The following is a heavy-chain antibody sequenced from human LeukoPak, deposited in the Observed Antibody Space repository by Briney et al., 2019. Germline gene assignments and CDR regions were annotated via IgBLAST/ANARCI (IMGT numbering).Heavy chain of an antibody. V-gene: IGHV3-23*01. J-gene: IGHJ5*02. CDR3: AKVSSSTRTRAFDP. CDR2: ISGSGGST. CDR1: GFTFSSYA. D-gene: IGHD6-13*01. Sequence: GGSLRLSCAASGFTFSSYAMSWVRQAPGKGLEWVSAISGSGGSTYYADFVKGRFTISRDNSKNTLYLQMNSLRAEDTAVYYCAKVSSSTRTRAFDPWGQGTLVTVSS.